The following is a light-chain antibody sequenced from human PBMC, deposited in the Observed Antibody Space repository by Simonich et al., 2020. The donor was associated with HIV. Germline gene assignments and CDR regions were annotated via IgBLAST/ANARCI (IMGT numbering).Light chain of an antibody. Sequence: QAVLTQPASLSASLGASASLTCTLRSGITVVTYRIYWYQQKPGSPPQYLLRYKSDSDKQQGSGVPSRFSGSKGASANAGILLISGLQSEDEGDYYCMIWHGTASVFGGGTKLTVL. CDR1: SGITVVTYR. CDR2: YKSDSDK. J-gene: IGLJ3*02. V-gene: IGLV5-45*01. CDR3: MIWHGTASV.